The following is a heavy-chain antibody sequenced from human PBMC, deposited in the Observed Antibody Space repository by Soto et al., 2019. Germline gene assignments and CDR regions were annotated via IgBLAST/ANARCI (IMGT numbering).Heavy chain of an antibody. Sequence: QVQLVQSGAEVKKPGSSVKVSCKASGGTFSNYAISWVRQAPGQGLEWMGGIIPIFGTANYAQKFQGRVTITADESTSTAYMELSSLRSEDTAIYYCAGGSVDIVPTGMKPFDPWGQGTLVTVSS. CDR3: AGGSVDIVPTGMKPFDP. CDR2: IIPIFGTA. J-gene: IGHJ5*02. CDR1: GGTFSNYA. D-gene: IGHD5-12*01. V-gene: IGHV1-69*12.